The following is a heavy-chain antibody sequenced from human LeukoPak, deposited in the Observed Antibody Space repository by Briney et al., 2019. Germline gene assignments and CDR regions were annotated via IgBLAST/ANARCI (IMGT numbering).Heavy chain of an antibody. CDR2: FDPEDGET. CDR3: ARADSSGWYQNDY. CDR1: GYTLTELS. D-gene: IGHD6-19*01. J-gene: IGHJ4*02. V-gene: IGHV1-24*01. Sequence: ASVKVSCKVSGYTLTELSMHWVRQAPGKGLEWMGGFDPEDGETIYAQKFQGRVTMTRDTSISTAYMELSRLRSDDTAVYYCARADSSGWYQNDYWGQGTLVTVSS.